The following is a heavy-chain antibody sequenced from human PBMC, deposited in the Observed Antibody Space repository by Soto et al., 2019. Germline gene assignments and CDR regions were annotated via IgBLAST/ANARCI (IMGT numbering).Heavy chain of an antibody. Sequence: SETLSLTCTFSGCSISSGDYYWSWIRQPPGKGLEWIGYIYYSGSTYYNPSLKSRVTISVDTSKNQFSLKLSSVTAADTAVYYCAADVGGYIYGLARHWGPGTLVTVSS. CDR1: GCSISSGDYY. CDR3: AADVGGYIYGLARH. CDR2: IYYSGST. D-gene: IGHD4-17*01. J-gene: IGHJ4*02. V-gene: IGHV4-30-4*01.